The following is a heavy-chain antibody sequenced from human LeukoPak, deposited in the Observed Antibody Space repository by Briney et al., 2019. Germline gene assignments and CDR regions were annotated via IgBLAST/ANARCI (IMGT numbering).Heavy chain of an antibody. Sequence: GGSLRLSCAASGFTFSSYAMHWVRQAPGKGLEWVAVISYDGSNKYYADSVKGRFTISRDNSKNTLYLQMNSLRAEDTAVYYCASFSGSGSYYNGYGFDYWGQGTLVTVSS. D-gene: IGHD3-10*01. J-gene: IGHJ4*02. CDR1: GFTFSSYA. CDR3: ASFSGSGSYYNGYGFDY. V-gene: IGHV3-30*04. CDR2: ISYDGSNK.